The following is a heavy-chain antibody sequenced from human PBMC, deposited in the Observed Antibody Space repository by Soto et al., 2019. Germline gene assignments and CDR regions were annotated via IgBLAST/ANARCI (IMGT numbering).Heavy chain of an antibody. CDR3: EAAYYDILTGRGAFDI. J-gene: IGHJ3*02. CDR1: GFTFTSSA. V-gene: IGHV1-58*01. D-gene: IGHD3-9*01. Sequence: SVKVSCKASGFTFTSSAVQWVRQARGQRLEWIGWIVVGSGNTNYAQKFQERVTITRDMSTSTAYMELSSLRSEDTAVDYCEAAYYDILTGRGAFDIWGQGTMVTVSS. CDR2: IVVGSGNT.